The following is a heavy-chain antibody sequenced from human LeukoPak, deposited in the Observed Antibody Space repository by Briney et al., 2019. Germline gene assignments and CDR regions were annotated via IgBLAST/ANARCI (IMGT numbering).Heavy chain of an antibody. Sequence: GESLKISCKGSGYSFTKYWIGWVRQMPGKGLEWMGIIYPGDSDISYSPSFQGQVTISADKSINTAYLQWSSLKASDTAMYYCAKQAGYSTGYYYIDHWGQGALVTVSS. CDR1: GYSFTKYW. CDR3: AKQAGYSTGYYYIDH. CDR2: IYPGDSDI. D-gene: IGHD6-19*01. J-gene: IGHJ4*02. V-gene: IGHV5-51*01.